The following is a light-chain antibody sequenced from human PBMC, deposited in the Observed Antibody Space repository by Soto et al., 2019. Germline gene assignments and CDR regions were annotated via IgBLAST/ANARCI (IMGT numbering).Light chain of an antibody. CDR3: SSYTSSSTLVV. Sequence: QSALTQPASVSGSPGQSITISCTGTSSDVGGYNYVSWYQQHPGKAPKLMIYEVSNRPSGVSNRFSGSKSGNTASLTFSGXXXXXXXXXXCSSYTSSSTLVVFGGGTKLTV. J-gene: IGLJ2*01. V-gene: IGLV2-14*01. CDR1: SSDVGGYNY. CDR2: EVS.